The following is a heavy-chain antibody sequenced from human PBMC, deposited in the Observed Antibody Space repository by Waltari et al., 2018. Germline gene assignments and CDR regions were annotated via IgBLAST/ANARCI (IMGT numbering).Heavy chain of an antibody. D-gene: IGHD4-17*01. V-gene: IGHV1-3*01. Sequence: QVQLVQSGAEVKKPGASVKVSCKASGYTFTSYAMHWVRQATGQRLEWMGWINAGNGNTKYSQKFQGRVTSTRDTAASTAYMELSSLRSEDTAVYYCAITVTTWRVYYYYYGMDVWGQGTTVTVSS. CDR1: GYTFTSYA. CDR3: AITVTTWRVYYYYYGMDV. CDR2: INAGNGNT. J-gene: IGHJ6*02.